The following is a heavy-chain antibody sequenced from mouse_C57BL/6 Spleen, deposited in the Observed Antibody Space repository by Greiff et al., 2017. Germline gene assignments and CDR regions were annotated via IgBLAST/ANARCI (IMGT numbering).Heavy chain of an antibody. D-gene: IGHD1-1*01. J-gene: IGHJ2*01. V-gene: IGHV1-64*01. CDR2: IHPNSGST. Sequence: QVQLQQPGAELVKPGASVKLSCKASGYTFTSYWMHWVKQRPGQGLEWIGMIHPNSGSTNYNEKFRSKATLTVDKSSSTAYMQLSSLTSEDAAVYYCAREGMMTTVVDYWGQGTTRTVSS. CDR3: AREGMMTTVVDY. CDR1: GYTFTSYW.